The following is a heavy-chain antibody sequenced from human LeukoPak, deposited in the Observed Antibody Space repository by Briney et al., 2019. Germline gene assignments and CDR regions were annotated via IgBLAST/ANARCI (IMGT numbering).Heavy chain of an antibody. Sequence: PGGSLRLPCAASGFTFSSFSMNWVRQAPGKGLEWVSYISSGSSTIYYADSVKGRFTISRDSAKNSLYLQVNSLRDEDTAVYYCARAGGLLWFGEVLESSDAFHIWGQGTMVTVSS. D-gene: IGHD3-10*01. J-gene: IGHJ3*02. CDR1: GFTFSSFS. V-gene: IGHV3-48*02. CDR2: ISSGSSTI. CDR3: ARAGGLLWFGEVLESSDAFHI.